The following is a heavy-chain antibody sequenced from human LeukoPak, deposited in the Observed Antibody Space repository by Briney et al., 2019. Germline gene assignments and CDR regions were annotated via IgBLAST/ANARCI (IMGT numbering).Heavy chain of an antibody. D-gene: IGHD2-2*01. CDR3: ARRKVGNDAFDI. V-gene: IGHV3-53*01. CDR2: IYSGGST. Sequence: QAGGSLRLSCAASGFTVSSNYMSWVRQAPGKGLEWVSVIYSGGSTYYADSVKGRFTISRDNSKNTLYLQMNSLRAEDTAVYYCARRKVGNDAFDIWGQGTMVTVSS. CDR1: GFTVSSNY. J-gene: IGHJ3*02.